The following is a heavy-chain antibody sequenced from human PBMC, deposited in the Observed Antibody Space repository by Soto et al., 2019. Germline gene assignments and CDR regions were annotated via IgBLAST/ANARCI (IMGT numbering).Heavy chain of an antibody. CDR2: ISGSGGST. CDR3: AKGGRWGEIWYFDWFGKSSAEIDY. D-gene: IGHD3-9*01. J-gene: IGHJ4*02. V-gene: IGHV3-23*01. Sequence: EVQLLESGGGLVQPGGSLRLSCAASGFTFSSYAMSWVRQAPGKGLEWVSAISGSGGSTYYADSVKGRFTISRDNSKNTVYLQMNSLRAEDTAVYYCAKGGRWGEIWYFDWFGKSSAEIDYWGQGTLVTVSS. CDR1: GFTFSSYA.